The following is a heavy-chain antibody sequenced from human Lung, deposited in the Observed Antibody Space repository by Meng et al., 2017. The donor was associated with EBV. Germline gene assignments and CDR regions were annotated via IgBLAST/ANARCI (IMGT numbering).Heavy chain of an antibody. Sequence: QVQLVQSGSELKKPXXXXTXSCKASGYTFTSHAINWARQTPGQGLEWMGWIIPDTGVPTYDQAFTGRFVFSLDTSVSTAYLQISSLKAEDTAVYYCARGDYYDSSGLDYWGQGTLVTVSS. CDR3: ARGDYYDSSGLDY. J-gene: IGHJ4*02. V-gene: IGHV7-4-1*02. CDR1: GYTFTSHA. D-gene: IGHD3-22*01. CDR2: IIPDTGVP.